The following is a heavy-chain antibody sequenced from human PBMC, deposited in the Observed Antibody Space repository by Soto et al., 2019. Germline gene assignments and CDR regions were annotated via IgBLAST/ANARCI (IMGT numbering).Heavy chain of an antibody. CDR1: CYDFSSYG. CDR3: VRDPQRNDY. D-gene: IGHD2-2*01. J-gene: IGHJ4*02. CDR2: ISASNGNR. Sequence: QVQLVQSGAEVKKPGASVKVSCKASCYDFSSYGISWVRQAPGHGLEWRGWISASNGNRDYAQQFQGRVTMTSDTSRTTAYMELRSLRSDDTAVYYCVRDPQRNDYWGQGTLVNVSS. V-gene: IGHV1-18*04.